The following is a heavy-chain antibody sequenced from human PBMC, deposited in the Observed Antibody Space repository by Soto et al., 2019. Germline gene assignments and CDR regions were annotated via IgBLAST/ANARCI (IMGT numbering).Heavy chain of an antibody. CDR1: GVTCSSYW. V-gene: IGHV3-7*01. Sequence: GGSLRLSCAAPGVTCSSYWMSLVRQAPGKGLEWVANIKQDGSEKYYVDSVKGRFTISRDNAKNSLYLQMNSLRAEDTAVYYCARDPNIVLVPAALRSYYYYYGMDVWGQGTTVTVSS. CDR2: IKQDGSEK. J-gene: IGHJ6*02. D-gene: IGHD2-2*01. CDR3: ARDPNIVLVPAALRSYYYYYGMDV.